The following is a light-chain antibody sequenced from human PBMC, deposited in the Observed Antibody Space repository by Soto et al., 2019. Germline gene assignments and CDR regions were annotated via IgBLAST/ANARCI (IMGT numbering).Light chain of an antibody. J-gene: IGKJ1*01. V-gene: IGKV1-5*01. CDR2: DAS. CDR3: QQYNPYSPWT. Sequence: DIQMTQSPSTLSASLGDRVTITCRASQSISTWLAWFQQKPGKAPKLLIYDASILEAGVPSRFSGSGSGTEFTLTISSLQPDDFATYYCQQYNPYSPWTFGQGTKVDI. CDR1: QSISTW.